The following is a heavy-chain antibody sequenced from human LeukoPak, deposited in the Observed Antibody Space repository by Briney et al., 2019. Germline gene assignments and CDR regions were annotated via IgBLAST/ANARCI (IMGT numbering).Heavy chain of an antibody. D-gene: IGHD3-22*01. CDR1: GFYITAYT. V-gene: IGHV3-21*01. CDR3: ARDPDSRGTEPPFFDH. CDR2: ISRSGSYI. Sequence: GSLRLSCSGSGFYITAYTVTLVRQVPGKSLEWVSSISRSGSYIHYAPSIRGRFTISRDNAKRSVYLQMNSLRVDDTALYYCARDPDSRGTEPPFFDHWGRGTLVTVSA. J-gene: IGHJ4*02.